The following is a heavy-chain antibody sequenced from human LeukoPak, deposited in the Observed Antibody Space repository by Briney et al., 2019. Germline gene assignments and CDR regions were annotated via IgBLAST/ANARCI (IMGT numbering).Heavy chain of an antibody. CDR2: ISSSSSYI. CDR1: GFTFSSHS. J-gene: IGHJ4*02. Sequence: AWGSLRLSCAASGFTFSSHSMNWVRQAPGKGLEWVSSISSSSSYIYYADSVKGRFTISRDNAKSSLYLQMNSLRAEDTAVYYCARDRSIVGATTDYWGQGTLVTVSS. CDR3: ARDRSIVGATTDY. V-gene: IGHV3-21*01. D-gene: IGHD1-26*01.